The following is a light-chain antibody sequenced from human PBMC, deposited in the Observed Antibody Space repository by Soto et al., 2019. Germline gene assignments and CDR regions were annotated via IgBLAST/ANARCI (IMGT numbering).Light chain of an antibody. CDR3: QQYSNWLT. V-gene: IGKV3-15*01. Sequence: EVVMTQSPATLSVSPGERATLSCRASQTLDFNVAWYQQKPGQAPRLLIFDASTRATGTPARFSGSGSGLEFTLTISSLQSEDCAVYYCQQYSNWLTFGGGTKVEIK. CDR2: DAS. CDR1: QTLDFN. J-gene: IGKJ4*01.